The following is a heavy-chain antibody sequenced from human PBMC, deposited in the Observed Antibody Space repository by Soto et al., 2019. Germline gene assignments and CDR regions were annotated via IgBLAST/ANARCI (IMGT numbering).Heavy chain of an antibody. V-gene: IGHV1-8*01. D-gene: IGHD6-19*01. CDR3: ARGQSGHSSGWPPNDF. CDR1: GYTFTNYE. J-gene: IGHJ4*02. Sequence: ASVKVSCKASGYTFTNYEINWVRQATGQGLEWMGWMNPNSGNTGYAQKFQGRVTLTRNTSISTAYMELSSLRSEDTAVYYCARGQSGHSSGWPPNDFWGQGTLVTVSS. CDR2: MNPNSGNT.